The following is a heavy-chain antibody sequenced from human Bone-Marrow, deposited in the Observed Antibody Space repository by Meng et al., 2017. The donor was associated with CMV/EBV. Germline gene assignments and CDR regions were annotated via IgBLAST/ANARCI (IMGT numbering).Heavy chain of an antibody. CDR1: GYTVSTYF. D-gene: IGHD2-21*02. CDR2: LDPYSGDT. CDR3: TRVGDSGFGLDY. V-gene: IGHV1-2*02. Sequence: QVQLVLLGAEVKKPGASVKVSFKASGYTVSTYFIHWLRQAPGQGLQLMGWLDPYSGDTHLAQKYQGRVTMTSDTSTNAVYMDLSSLSYDDTAIYFCTRVGDSGFGLDYWGQGTLVTVSS. J-gene: IGHJ4*02.